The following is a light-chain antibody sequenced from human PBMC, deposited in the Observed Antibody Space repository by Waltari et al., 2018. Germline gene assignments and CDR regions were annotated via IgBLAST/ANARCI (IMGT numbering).Light chain of an antibody. CDR2: WAS. CDR1: QSVLYSSNNRYY. J-gene: IGKJ4*01. Sequence: DIVMTQSPDSLAVSLGERATINCTSSQSVLYSSNNRYYLAWYQQKPGQPPKLLIYWASTRESGVPDRFSGSGSGTDFTLTISSLQAEDVAVYYCQKYNSAPLTFGGGTKVEIK. CDR3: QKYNSAPLT. V-gene: IGKV4-1*01.